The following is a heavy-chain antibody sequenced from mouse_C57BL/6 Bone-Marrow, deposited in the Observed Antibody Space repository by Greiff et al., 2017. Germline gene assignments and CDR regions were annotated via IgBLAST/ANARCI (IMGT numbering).Heavy chain of an antibody. V-gene: IGHV1-42*01. J-gene: IGHJ1*03. CDR3: ARSNITTVVATPYRYFDV. CDR1: GYSFTGYY. D-gene: IGHD1-1*01. CDR2: INPSTGGT. Sequence: VQLQQSGPELVKPGASVKISCKASGYSFTGYYMNWVKQSPEKSLEWIGEINPSTGGTTYNQKFKAKATLTVDKSSSTAYMQRKSLTSEDSAVYDCARSNITTVVATPYRYFDVWGTGTTGTVSS.